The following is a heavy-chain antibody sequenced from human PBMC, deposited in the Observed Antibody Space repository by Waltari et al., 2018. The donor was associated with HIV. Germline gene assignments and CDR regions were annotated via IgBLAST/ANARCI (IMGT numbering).Heavy chain of an antibody. J-gene: IGHJ6*02. CDR1: GFRVSSNY. CDR2: IYTGDGT. V-gene: IGHV3-53*01. D-gene: IGHD2-15*01. CDR3: ARDRGYAGYGGMDV. Sequence: EVQLVESGGGLFQPGGSLTLSCVASGFRVSSNYMSWVRQAPGKGLEWVSVIYTGDGTFYADSVKGRFTISRDHSKNTVSLQMNSLRAEDTALYYCARDRGYAGYGGMDVWGQGTTVTVSS.